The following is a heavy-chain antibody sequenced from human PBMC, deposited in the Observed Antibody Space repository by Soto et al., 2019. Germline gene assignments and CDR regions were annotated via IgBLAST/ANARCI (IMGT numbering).Heavy chain of an antibody. J-gene: IGHJ4*02. V-gene: IGHV1-2*02. CDR1: GYTFTGYY. Sequence: ASVKVSCKASGYTFTGYYMHWVRQAPGQGLEWMGWINPNSGGTNYAQKFQGRVTMTRDTSISTAYMELSRLRSDDTAVYYCASAYYYDSSGYLGAPDYWGQGTLVTVSS. CDR3: ASAYYYDSSGYLGAPDY. CDR2: INPNSGGT. D-gene: IGHD3-22*01.